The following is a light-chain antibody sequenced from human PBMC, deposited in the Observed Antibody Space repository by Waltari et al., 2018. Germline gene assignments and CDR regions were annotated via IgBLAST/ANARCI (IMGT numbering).Light chain of an antibody. CDR2: EVS. J-gene: IGKJ1*01. Sequence: DVVMTQSPLSLPVTLGQPASISCRSTQSLVHTNGNTYLNWFQQRPGQSPRRLIYEVSNLDSGVPDRFSGSGSGTDFTLKISRVEAEDVGVYYCMQGTHWPRTFGQGTNVEI. CDR3: MQGTHWPRT. V-gene: IGKV2-30*02. CDR1: QSLVHTNGNTY.